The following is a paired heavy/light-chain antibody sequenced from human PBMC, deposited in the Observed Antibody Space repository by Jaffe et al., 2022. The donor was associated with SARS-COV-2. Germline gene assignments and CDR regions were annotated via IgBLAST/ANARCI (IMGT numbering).Heavy chain of an antibody. V-gene: IGHV3-48*03. D-gene: IGHD6-25*01. CDR2: ISSSGSTI. CDR1: GFTFSSYE. Sequence: EVQLVESGGGLVQPGGSLRLSCAASGFTFSSYEMNWVRQAPGKGLEWVSYISSSGSTIYYADSVKGRFTISRDNAKNSLYLQMNSLRAEDTAVYYCASELAAPKHTYYYYGMDVWGQGTTVTVSS. J-gene: IGHJ6*02. CDR3: ASELAAPKHTYYYYGMDV.
Light chain of an antibody. CDR3: QQYGSSLRT. CDR2: GAS. J-gene: IGKJ1*01. CDR1: QSVSSSY. V-gene: IGKV3-20*01. Sequence: EIVLTQSPGTLSLSPGERATLSCRASQSVSSSYLAWYQQKPGQAPRLLIYGASSRATGIPDRFSGSGSGTDFTLTISRLEPEDFAVYYCQQYGSSLRTFGQGTKVEIK.